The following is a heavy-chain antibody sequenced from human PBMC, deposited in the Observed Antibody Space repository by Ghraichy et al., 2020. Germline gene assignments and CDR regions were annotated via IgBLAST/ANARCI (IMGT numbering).Heavy chain of an antibody. CDR3: ARDGTSSSQNGMDV. J-gene: IGHJ6*02. CDR1: GYTFTDYY. Sequence: ASVKVSCKASGYTFTDYYMHWVRQAPGQGLEWMGWINPNSGGTNYAQKFQGRVTMTGDTSISTAYMELSRLRSDDTAVFYCARDGTSSSQNGMDVWGQGTTVTVSS. V-gene: IGHV1-2*02. CDR2: INPNSGGT. D-gene: IGHD2-2*01.